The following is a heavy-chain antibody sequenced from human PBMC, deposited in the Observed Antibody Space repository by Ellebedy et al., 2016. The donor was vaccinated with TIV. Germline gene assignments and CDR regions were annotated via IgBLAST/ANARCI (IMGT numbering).Heavy chain of an antibody. CDR1: GFTFSNTW. D-gene: IGHD3-10*01. Sequence: GGSLRLSXAASGFTFSNTWMSWVRQAPGKGLEWVSAISGSGGSTYYADSVKGRFTISRDNSKNTLYLQMNSLRAEDTAVYYCARGFRRGVDPGSFFDYWGQGTLVTVSS. J-gene: IGHJ4*02. CDR3: ARGFRRGVDPGSFFDY. CDR2: ISGSGGST. V-gene: IGHV3-23*01.